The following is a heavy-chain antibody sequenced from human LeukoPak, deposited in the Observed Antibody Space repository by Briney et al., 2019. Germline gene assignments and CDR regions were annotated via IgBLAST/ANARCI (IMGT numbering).Heavy chain of an antibody. CDR3: ARGLGVVGDKKGPAIDF. Sequence: PGGSLRLACTASGFTFSRYGMHWVRQAPGKGLEWVAVIWYDGSHETYADSVKGRFIISRDNSKSTLFLQMNSLTAEDSALYYCARGLGVVGDKKGPAIDFWGQGTMVTVSS. CDR2: IWYDGSHE. D-gene: IGHD2-21*01. CDR1: GFTFSRYG. J-gene: IGHJ3*01. V-gene: IGHV3-33*01.